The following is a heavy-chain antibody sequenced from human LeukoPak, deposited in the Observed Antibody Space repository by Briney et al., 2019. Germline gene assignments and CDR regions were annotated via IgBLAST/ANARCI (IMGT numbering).Heavy chain of an antibody. D-gene: IGHD3-16*01. CDR2: IVPILSTT. J-gene: IGHJ6*02. Sequence: SVKVSCKASEGSFSNYAISWVRQAPGQGLEWTGGIVPILSTTNYARKFQGRVTMTAGESTSTAYMELSSLRSDDTAVYYCARGPPPYTEGDLFYYYGLDVWGQGTTVTVSS. CDR3: ARGPPPYTEGDLFYYYGLDV. CDR1: EGSFSNYA. V-gene: IGHV1-69*13.